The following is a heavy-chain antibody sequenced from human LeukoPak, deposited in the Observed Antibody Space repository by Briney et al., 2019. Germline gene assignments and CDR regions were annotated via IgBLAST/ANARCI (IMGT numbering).Heavy chain of an antibody. V-gene: IGHV4-30-2*01. CDR1: GGSISSGGYY. CDR3: VRGGDSSSWSVDY. Sequence: KASETLSLTCTVSGGSISSGGYYWSWIRQPPGKGLEWIGYIYHSGSTYYNPSLKSRVTISVDRSKNQFSLRLSSVTAADTAVYYCVRGGDSSSWSVDYWGQGTLVTVSS. J-gene: IGHJ4*02. CDR2: IYHSGST. D-gene: IGHD6-13*01.